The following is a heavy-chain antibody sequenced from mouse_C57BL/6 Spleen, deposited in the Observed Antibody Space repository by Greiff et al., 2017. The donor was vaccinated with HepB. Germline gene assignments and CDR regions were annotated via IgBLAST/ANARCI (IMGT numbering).Heavy chain of an antibody. V-gene: IGHV5-4*01. Sequence: DVMLVESGGGLVKPGGSLKLSCAASGFTFSSYAMSWVRQTPEKRLEWVATISDGGSYTYYPDNVKGRFTISRDNAKNNLYLQMSHLKSEDTAMYYCARDGAKDWYFDVWGTGTTVTVSS. CDR1: GFTFSSYA. D-gene: IGHD1-1*01. J-gene: IGHJ1*03. CDR3: ARDGAKDWYFDV. CDR2: ISDGGSYT.